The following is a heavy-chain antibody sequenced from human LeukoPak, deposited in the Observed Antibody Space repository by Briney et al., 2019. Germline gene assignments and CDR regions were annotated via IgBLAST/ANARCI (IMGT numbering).Heavy chain of an antibody. CDR2: ISSSSSYI. Sequence: GGSLRLSCAASGFTFNSYSMNWVRQAPGKGLEWVSSISSSSSYIYYADSVKGRFTISRDNAKNSLYLQMNSLRAEDTAVYYCARAHGTGTTDFDYWGQGTLVTVSS. D-gene: IGHD1-7*01. J-gene: IGHJ4*02. CDR1: GFTFNSYS. V-gene: IGHV3-21*01. CDR3: ARAHGTGTTDFDY.